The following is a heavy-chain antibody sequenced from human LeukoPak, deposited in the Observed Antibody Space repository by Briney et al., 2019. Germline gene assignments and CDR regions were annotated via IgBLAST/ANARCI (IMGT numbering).Heavy chain of an antibody. Sequence: ASVKVSCKASGYTFTGYYMHWVRQAPGQGLEWMGWINPNSGGTNYALKFQGRVTMTRDTSISTAYMELSRLRSDDTAVCYCATENVLRYFDWLSGAGYYGMDVWGQGTTVTVSS. D-gene: IGHD3-9*01. CDR1: GYTFTGYY. CDR3: ATENVLRYFDWLSGAGYYGMDV. J-gene: IGHJ6*02. CDR2: INPNSGGT. V-gene: IGHV1-2*02.